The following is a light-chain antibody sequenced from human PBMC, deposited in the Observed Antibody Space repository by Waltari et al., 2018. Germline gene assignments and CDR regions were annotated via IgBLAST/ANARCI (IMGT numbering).Light chain of an antibody. J-gene: IGKJ1*01. CDR3: QQYGSSLTWT. V-gene: IGKV3-20*01. Sequence: DIVLTQSPGTLSLSPGERATLSCRASQSVSSSYLAWYQQKPGQAPRLLIYGASSRATGIPDRFSGSGSGTDFTLTISRLEPEDCAVYYCQQYGSSLTWTFGQGTKVEIK. CDR1: QSVSSSY. CDR2: GAS.